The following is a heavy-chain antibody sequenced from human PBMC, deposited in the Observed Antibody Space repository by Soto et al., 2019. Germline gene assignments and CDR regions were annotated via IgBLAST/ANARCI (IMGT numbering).Heavy chain of an antibody. J-gene: IGHJ5*02. Sequence: QVQLVQSGAEVKKPGSSVKVSCKASGGTFSSYTISWVRQAPGQGLEWMGRIIPILGIANYAQKFQGRVTITANXXTXTXXMELSSLRSEDTDVYDCARAVGMLTFGGVPAPLYPWGQGTPVTVSS. V-gene: IGHV1-69*02. CDR3: ARAVGMLTFGGVPAPLYP. CDR1: GGTFSSYT. CDR2: IIPILGIA. D-gene: IGHD3-16*01.